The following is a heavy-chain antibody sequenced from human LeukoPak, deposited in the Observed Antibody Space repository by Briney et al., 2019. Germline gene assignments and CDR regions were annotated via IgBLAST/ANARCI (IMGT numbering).Heavy chain of an antibody. CDR2: LSGSADRT. CDR3: AKDRLGAMLYFDS. J-gene: IGHJ4*02. D-gene: IGHD3-16*01. V-gene: IGHV3-23*01. Sequence: PGGSLRLSCAGSGFSFSNYGMSWVRQAPGKGLEWVSALSGSADRTYYADSVKGRFTISRDNSKNTLLLHINSLRADDTALYYCAKDRLGAMLYFDSWGQGTLVTVSS. CDR1: GFSFSNYG.